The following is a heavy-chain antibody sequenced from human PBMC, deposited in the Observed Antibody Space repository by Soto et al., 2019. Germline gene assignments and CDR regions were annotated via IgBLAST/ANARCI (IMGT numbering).Heavy chain of an antibody. CDR3: ARSPYLAAAPDV. Sequence: SETLSLTCTVSGGSIGGGGDYWSWIRQHPGKGLEWIGYIYYSGSTYYNPSLKSRVTISVDKSKNQFSLKLSSVTAADTAVYYCARSPYLAAAPDVWGQGTTVTVSS. J-gene: IGHJ6*02. V-gene: IGHV4-31*03. CDR1: GGSIGGGGDY. D-gene: IGHD6-13*01. CDR2: IYYSGST.